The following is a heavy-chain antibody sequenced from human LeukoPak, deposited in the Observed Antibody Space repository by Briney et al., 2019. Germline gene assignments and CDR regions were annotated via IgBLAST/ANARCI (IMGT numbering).Heavy chain of an antibody. CDR3: ARDRWLQSESYFGY. CDR2: IIPIFGTA. J-gene: IGHJ4*02. Sequence: GASVKVSCKASGGTFSSYAISWVRQAPGQGLEWMGRIIPIFGTANYAQKFQGRVTITTDESTSTAYMELSGLRSEDTAVYYCARDRWLQSESYFGYWGQGTLVTVSS. CDR1: GGTFSSYA. V-gene: IGHV1-69*05. D-gene: IGHD5-24*01.